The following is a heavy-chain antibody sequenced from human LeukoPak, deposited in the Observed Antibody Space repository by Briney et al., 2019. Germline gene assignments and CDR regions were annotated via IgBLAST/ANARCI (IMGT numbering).Heavy chain of an antibody. CDR3: ARGFCTSGHCYNDFDY. Sequence: ASVKVSCKASGYTFSIYSISWVRQAPGLGLEWMGRIIPMSNTVGYAQRFQDRVTITADKSTGTAYMELSSLRSDDTAVYYCARGFCTSGHCYNDFDYWGQGTQVTVSS. D-gene: IGHD2-15*01. CDR2: IIPMSNTV. CDR1: GYTFSIYS. V-gene: IGHV1-69*06. J-gene: IGHJ4*02.